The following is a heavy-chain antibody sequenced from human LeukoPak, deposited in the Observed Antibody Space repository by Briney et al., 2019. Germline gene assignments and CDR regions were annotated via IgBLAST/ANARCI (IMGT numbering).Heavy chain of an antibody. CDR3: AKVGGYCSGGSCHFDY. D-gene: IGHD2-15*01. CDR1: GFTFSSYW. CDR2: ISGSGGST. V-gene: IGHV3-23*01. J-gene: IGHJ4*02. Sequence: GGSLRLSCAASGFTFSSYWMSWVRQAPGKGLEWVSAISGSGGSTYYADSVKGRFTISRDNSKNTLYLQMNSLRAEDTAVYYCAKVGGYCSGGSCHFDYWGQGTLVTVSS.